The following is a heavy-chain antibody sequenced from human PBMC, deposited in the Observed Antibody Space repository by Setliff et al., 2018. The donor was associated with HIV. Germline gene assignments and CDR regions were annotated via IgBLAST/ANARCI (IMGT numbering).Heavy chain of an antibody. J-gene: IGHJ4*02. Sequence: GASVKVSCKASGGTFSSYAISWVRQAPGQRPEWMARINAGNGNREYSPKFQGRVTITADTSASTMYMELSSLRSEDTAVYYCARDAPRNTEAAPGYWGQGTLVTVSS. V-gene: IGHV1-3*01. CDR2: INAGNGNR. CDR1: GGTFSSYA. D-gene: IGHD6-6*01. CDR3: ARDAPRNTEAAPGY.